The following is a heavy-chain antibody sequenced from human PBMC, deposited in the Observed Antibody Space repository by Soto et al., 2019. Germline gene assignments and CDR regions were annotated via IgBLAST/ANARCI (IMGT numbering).Heavy chain of an antibody. Sequence: GGSLRLSCAASGFTFSSYWMHWVRQAPGKGLVWVSRINSDGSSTSYADSVKGRFTISRDNAKNTLYLQMNSLRAEDTAVYYCARAAYRSCYPRFWGQGTLVTVSS. J-gene: IGHJ4*02. CDR2: INSDGSST. CDR3: ARAAYRSCYPRF. V-gene: IGHV3-74*01. CDR1: GFTFSSYW. D-gene: IGHD2-15*01.